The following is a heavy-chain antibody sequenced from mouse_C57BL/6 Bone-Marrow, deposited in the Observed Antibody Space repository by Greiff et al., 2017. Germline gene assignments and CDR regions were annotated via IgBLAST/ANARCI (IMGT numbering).Heavy chain of an antibody. CDR1: GYTFTSYG. V-gene: IGHV1-81*01. CDR3: ARSSYYYGSSLMDY. J-gene: IGHJ4*01. D-gene: IGHD1-1*01. Sequence: VQGVESGAELARPGASVKLSCKASGYTFTSYGISWVKQRTGQGLEWIGEIYPRSGNTYYNEKFKGKATLTADKSSSTAYMELRSLTSEDSAVYFCARSSYYYGSSLMDYWGQGTSVTVSS. CDR2: IYPRSGNT.